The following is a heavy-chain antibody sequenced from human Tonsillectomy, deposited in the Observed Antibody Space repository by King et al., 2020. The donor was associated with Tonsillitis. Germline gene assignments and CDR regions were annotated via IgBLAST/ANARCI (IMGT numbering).Heavy chain of an antibody. V-gene: IGHV3-30*02. D-gene: IGHD3-22*01. Sequence: VQLVESGGGVVQPGGSLRLSCAPSGFTFNDYDMSWIRQAPGKGLEWVAYIRDDGNNKYYADSVTGRFTISRDNSRNKLYLQMNGLRTGDTAVYYCAKRHRDSSGYYSGFDSWGQGTLVTVSS. CDR2: IRDDGNNK. J-gene: IGHJ4*02. CDR1: GFTFNDYD. CDR3: AKRHRDSSGYYSGFDS.